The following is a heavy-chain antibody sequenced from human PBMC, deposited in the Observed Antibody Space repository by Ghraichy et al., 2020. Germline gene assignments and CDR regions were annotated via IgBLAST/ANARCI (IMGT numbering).Heavy chain of an antibody. CDR1: GFTVSSNY. V-gene: IGHV3-53*04. D-gene: IGHD2-15*01. Sequence: LSLTCAASGFTVSSNYMSWVRQAPGKGLEWVSVIYSGGSTYYADSVKGRFTISRHNSKNTLYLQMNSLRAEDTAVYYCASACSGGSCSPNRYYYYGMDVWGQGTTVTVSS. CDR3: ASACSGGSCSPNRYYYYGMDV. CDR2: IYSGGST. J-gene: IGHJ6*02.